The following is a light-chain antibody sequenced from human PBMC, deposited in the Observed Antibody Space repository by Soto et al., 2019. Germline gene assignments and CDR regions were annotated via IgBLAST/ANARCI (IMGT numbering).Light chain of an antibody. CDR1: QGVRTN. Sequence: EIVMTQSPATLSVSPGERATLSCRASQGVRTNLAWYQQKPDQAPRLLIYGASTRATDIPARFSGSGSGTEFTLTISSLQSEDFGVYYCQQSETWPHTFGLGTKLEIK. CDR2: GAS. V-gene: IGKV3-15*01. J-gene: IGKJ2*01. CDR3: QQSETWPHT.